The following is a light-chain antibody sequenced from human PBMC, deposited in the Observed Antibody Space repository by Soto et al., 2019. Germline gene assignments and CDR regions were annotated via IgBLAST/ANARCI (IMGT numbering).Light chain of an antibody. Sequence: EIVMTQSPVTLSVSPGERVTLSCRASQSVSSNLAWYQQKPGQAPSLLIYGAFTRATGIPARFSGTESGTEFTLTISSLQSEDFALYYCQQYNDWPRTFGQGTKVDIK. CDR2: GAF. V-gene: IGKV3-15*01. CDR1: QSVSSN. CDR3: QQYNDWPRT. J-gene: IGKJ1*01.